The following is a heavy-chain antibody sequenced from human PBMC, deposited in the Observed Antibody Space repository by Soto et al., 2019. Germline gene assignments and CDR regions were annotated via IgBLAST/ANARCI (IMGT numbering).Heavy chain of an antibody. J-gene: IGHJ4*02. CDR2: IYYSGST. Sequence: PSETLSLTCTVSGGSINSGDYSWTWIRQPPGKGLEWIGYIYYSGSTYYNPSLKSRVTISVDTSKNQFSLKLSSVTAAATAVYYCASLLEGYYDSSGYYLAYWGQGTLVTVSS. V-gene: IGHV4-30-4*08. CDR3: ASLLEGYYDSSGYYLAY. D-gene: IGHD3-22*01. CDR1: GGSINSGDYS.